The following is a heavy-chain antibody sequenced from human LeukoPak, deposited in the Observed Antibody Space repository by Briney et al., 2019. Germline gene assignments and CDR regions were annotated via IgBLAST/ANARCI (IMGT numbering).Heavy chain of an antibody. CDR3: ARDVGGSLDY. J-gene: IGHJ4*02. CDR1: GFIFSNYW. V-gene: IGHV3-7*01. CDR2: IKQDGSDK. Sequence: PGGSLRLSCAASGFIFSNYWMAWVRQAPGKGLRWVANIKQDGSDKNYVDSVKGRFTISRDNAKNSLYLQMNSLRTEDTAVYYCARDVGGSLDYWGQGTLVAVSS. D-gene: IGHD2-15*01.